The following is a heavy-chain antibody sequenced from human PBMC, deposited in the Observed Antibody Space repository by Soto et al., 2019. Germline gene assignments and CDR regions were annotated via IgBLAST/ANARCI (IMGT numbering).Heavy chain of an antibody. J-gene: IGHJ5*02. CDR2: IYHTGTT. Sequence: QVQLQESGPGLVKPSQTLSLTCTVSGGSISNFGYFWSWIRQPPGKGLEWIGFIYHTGTTYYNSSLRSRVSISIDTSKSQFALKLNSVTAADTAVYYCARVMAAMQNWLDPWGQGTLVTVSP. V-gene: IGHV4-30-4*01. CDR3: ARVMAAMQNWLDP. CDR1: GGSISNFGYF. D-gene: IGHD2-2*01.